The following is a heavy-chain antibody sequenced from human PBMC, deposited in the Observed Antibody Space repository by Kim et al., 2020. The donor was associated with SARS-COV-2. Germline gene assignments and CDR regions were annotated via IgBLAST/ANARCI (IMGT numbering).Heavy chain of an antibody. CDR3: ARRSDSSGDSACHI. D-gene: IGHD3-22*01. CDR1: GGSISSSSYY. V-gene: IGHV4-39*01. Sequence: SETLSLTCTVSGGSISSSSYYWGWIRQPPGKGLEWIGSIFYSGSAYYNPSLTSRVTISVDTSKNQFSLKLSSVTAADTAVYYCARRSDSSGDSACHIWGQGTMGTVSS. CDR2: IFYSGSA. J-gene: IGHJ3*02.